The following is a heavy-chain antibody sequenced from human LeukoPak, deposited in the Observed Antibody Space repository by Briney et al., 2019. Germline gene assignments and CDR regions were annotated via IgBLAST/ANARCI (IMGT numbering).Heavy chain of an antibody. V-gene: IGHV3-11*04. CDR3: AREMATSLGAFDI. CDR2: ISSSGSTI. CDR1: GFTVSSTY. D-gene: IGHD5-24*01. J-gene: IGHJ3*02. Sequence: GGSLRLSCAASGFTVSSTYMSWVRQAPGKGLEWVSYISSSGSTIYYADSVKGRFTISRDNAKNSLYLQMNSLRAEDTAVYYCAREMATSLGAFDIWGQGTVVTVSS.